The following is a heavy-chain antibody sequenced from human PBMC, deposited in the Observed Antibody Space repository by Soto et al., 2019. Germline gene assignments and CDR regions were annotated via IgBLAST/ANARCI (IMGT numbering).Heavy chain of an antibody. CDR2: IAADGLAQ. V-gene: IGHV3-30*18. Sequence: QVQLVESGGGVVQPGRSLRLSCAASGFTYSTFGMHWVRQAPGKGLEWVAVIAADGLAQYYADSVKGRFTISRDNSENTLFLQMNILGAEDTAVYYCAKEFFSPQAYWFFDLWGRGTLVTVSS. J-gene: IGHJ2*01. CDR3: AKEFFSPQAYWFFDL. CDR1: GFTYSTFG. D-gene: IGHD3-3*01.